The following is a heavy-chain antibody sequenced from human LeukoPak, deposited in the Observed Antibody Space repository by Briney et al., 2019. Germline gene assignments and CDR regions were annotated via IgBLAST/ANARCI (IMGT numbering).Heavy chain of an antibody. J-gene: IGHJ4*02. V-gene: IGHV3-30-3*01. D-gene: IGHD6-13*01. CDR3: AREGGIAAAGAVDY. CDR1: GFTFISYA. CDR2: ISYDGSNK. Sequence: GGSLRLSCAASGFTFISYAMHLVRQAPGKGLEWVAVISYDGSNKYYADSVKGRFTISRDNSKNTLYLQMNSLRAEDTAVYYCAREGGIAAAGAVDYWGQGTLVTVSS.